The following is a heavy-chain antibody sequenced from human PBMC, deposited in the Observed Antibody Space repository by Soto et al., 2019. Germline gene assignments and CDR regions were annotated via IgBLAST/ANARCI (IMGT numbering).Heavy chain of an antibody. V-gene: IGHV4-4*07. CDR3: ASDSTGWFDP. CDR1: GGSVSSYY. CDR2: FYTSGNT. J-gene: IGHJ5*02. D-gene: IGHD7-27*01. Sequence: LSLTCTVSGGSVSSYYWSWIRQPAGKGLEWIGRFYTSGNTNYNPSLKSRVTMSLDTSKNQFSLKLSSVTAADTAVYFCASDSTGWFDPWGQGTLVTVSS.